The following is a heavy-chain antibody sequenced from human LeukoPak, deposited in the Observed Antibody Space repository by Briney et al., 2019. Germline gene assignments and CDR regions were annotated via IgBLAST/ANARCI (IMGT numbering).Heavy chain of an antibody. J-gene: IGHJ4*02. CDR3: ARVGFSYSSGWYYFDY. V-gene: IGHV6-1*01. Sequence: SQTLSLTCAISGDSVSSNSAAWNWIRQSPSRGLEWLGRTYYRSKRYNDYAVSVKSRITINPDTSKNQFSLQLNSVTPEDTAVYYCARVGFSYSSGWYYFDYWGQGTLVTVSS. CDR1: GDSVSSNSAA. CDR2: TYYRSKRYN. D-gene: IGHD6-19*01.